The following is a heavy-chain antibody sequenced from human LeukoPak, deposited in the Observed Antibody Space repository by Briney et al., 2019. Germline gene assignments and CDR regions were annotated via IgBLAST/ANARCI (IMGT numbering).Heavy chain of an antibody. D-gene: IGHD1-26*01. J-gene: IGHJ3*02. CDR1: GFPFSDYY. Sequence: KPGGSLRLSCAASGFPFSDYYMNWIRQAPGKGLEWVSYISSSGNTIYYADSVKGRFTISRDNAKNSLYLQMNSLRAEDTAVYYCARDKTLVGATTGAFDIWGQGTMVTVSS. CDR3: ARDKTLVGATTGAFDI. CDR2: ISSSGNTI. V-gene: IGHV3-11*01.